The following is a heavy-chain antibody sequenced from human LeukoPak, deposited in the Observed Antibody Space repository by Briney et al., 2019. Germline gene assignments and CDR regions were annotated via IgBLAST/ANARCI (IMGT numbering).Heavy chain of an antibody. J-gene: IGHJ4*02. D-gene: IGHD3-22*01. CDR3: ARDHYDSSGYYSYY. Sequence: GASVTVSCKASGYTFINYYLHWVRQAPGQGLEWMGIINPSGGSTSYAQKFQGRVALTRDTSTSTVYMELSNLRSEDTAIYYCARDHYDSSGYYSYYWGQGTLVTVSS. CDR1: GYTFINYY. V-gene: IGHV1-46*01. CDR2: INPSGGST.